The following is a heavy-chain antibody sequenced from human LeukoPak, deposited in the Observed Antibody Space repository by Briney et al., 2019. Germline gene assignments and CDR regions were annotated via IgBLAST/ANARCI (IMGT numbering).Heavy chain of an antibody. V-gene: IGHV3-30*03. J-gene: IGHJ4*02. CDR1: GFTFSSHG. CDR3: ARESVAGNDFDY. D-gene: IGHD6-19*01. CDR2: ISSDGSEK. Sequence: GGSLRLSCVASGFTFSSHGIHWVRQAPGKGLEWVAVISSDGSEKHCADSVKGRITISRDNFKNTLYLQMDSLRTEDTAVYYCARESVAGNDFDYWGQGTLVTVSS.